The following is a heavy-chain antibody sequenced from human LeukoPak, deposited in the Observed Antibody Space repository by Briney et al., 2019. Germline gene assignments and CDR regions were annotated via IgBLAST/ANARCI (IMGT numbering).Heavy chain of an antibody. Sequence: GGSLRLSCAASGFTFSTYSMNWVRQAPGKGLEWVSYITNSNSYIYYADSVKGRFTISRDDAKNSLYLQMNSLRAEDTAVYYCAKAQGVVAATTVIDYWGQGTLVTVSS. D-gene: IGHD2-15*01. J-gene: IGHJ4*02. V-gene: IGHV3-21*04. CDR2: ITNSNSYI. CDR3: AKAQGVVAATTVIDY. CDR1: GFTFSTYS.